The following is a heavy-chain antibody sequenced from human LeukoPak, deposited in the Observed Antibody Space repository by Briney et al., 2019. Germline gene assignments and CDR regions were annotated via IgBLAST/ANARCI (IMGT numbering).Heavy chain of an antibody. Sequence: GESLKISCKGSGYSCTHYWIGWVRQMPGRGLEWMGIIYPGDSDTRYSPSFQGQVTISADKAINTAYLQWSSLKASDTAIYYCARHETGPYFDYWGQGTLVTVSS. CDR3: ARHETGPYFDY. J-gene: IGHJ4*02. D-gene: IGHD1-1*01. CDR1: GYSCTHYW. V-gene: IGHV5-51*01. CDR2: IYPGDSDT.